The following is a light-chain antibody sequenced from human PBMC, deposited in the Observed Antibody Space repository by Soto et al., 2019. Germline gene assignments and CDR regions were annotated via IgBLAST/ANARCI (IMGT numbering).Light chain of an antibody. J-gene: IGKJ5*01. V-gene: IGKV1-5*01. CDR1: QSIYNW. CDR2: DAS. CDR3: QQYENLPT. Sequence: DIQMTQSPSTLSAFVGDRVTFTCRASQSIYNWLAWYQQSPGTAPKILIYDASTLESGVPSRFRGSGSGTDITFTIIRLQPEDIATYYCQQYENLPTFGQGTRLEIK.